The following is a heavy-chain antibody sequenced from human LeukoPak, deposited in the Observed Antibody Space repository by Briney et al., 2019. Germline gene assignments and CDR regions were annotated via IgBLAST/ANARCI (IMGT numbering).Heavy chain of an antibody. V-gene: IGHV4-34*01. D-gene: IGHD1-26*01. J-gene: IGHJ4*02. Sequence: SENLSLTCAVYGGSFSGYYWSWIRQPPGKGLEWIGEINHSGSTNYNPSLKSRVTISVDTSKNQFSLKLSSVTAADTAVYYCARGHGTHWGQGTLVTVSS. CDR3: ARGHGTH. CDR1: GGSFSGYY. CDR2: INHSGST.